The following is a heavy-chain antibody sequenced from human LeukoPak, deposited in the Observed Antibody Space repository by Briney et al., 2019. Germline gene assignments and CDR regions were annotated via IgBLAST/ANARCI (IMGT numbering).Heavy chain of an antibody. V-gene: IGHV3-33*06. J-gene: IGHJ4*02. D-gene: IGHD3-10*01. CDR3: AKRHLTLGVSDY. CDR1: GFTFSSYG. Sequence: PGRSLRLSCAASGFTFSSYGMHWVRQAPGKGLEWVAIIWYDGSNKYYADSVKGRFTISRDNSKNTLYLQMNSLRAEDTAVYYCAKRHLTLGVSDYWGQGTLVTVSS. CDR2: IWYDGSNK.